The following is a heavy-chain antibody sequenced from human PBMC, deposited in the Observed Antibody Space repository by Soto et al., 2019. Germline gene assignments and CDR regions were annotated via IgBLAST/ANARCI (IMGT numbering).Heavy chain of an antibody. Sequence: PSEPLSLTCSVSGGSVNSSSYFWGWVLRPPGKGLEWIGSIYYSGSTYYNPSLRSRVTISVDTSKNQFSLKLSSVTAADTAVFYCARHYSSGSRNWFDPWGQGTLVTVSS. CDR3: ARHYSSGSRNWFDP. CDR2: IYYSGST. D-gene: IGHD6-19*01. V-gene: IGHV4-39*01. CDR1: GGSVNSSSYF. J-gene: IGHJ5*02.